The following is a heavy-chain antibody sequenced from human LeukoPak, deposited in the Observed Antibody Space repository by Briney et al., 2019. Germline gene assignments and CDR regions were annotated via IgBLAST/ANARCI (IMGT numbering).Heavy chain of an antibody. J-gene: IGHJ3*02. CDR2: IHYSGST. V-gene: IGHV4-59*01. CDR3: ARDEGRGAFEI. CDR1: GGSISSFY. Sequence: SETLSLTCTVSGGSISSFYWSWIRQPPGKGLEWIGYIHYSGSTNYNTSLKSRVTISVDTSKNQFSLKLSSVTAADAAVYYCARDEGRGAFEIWGQGTMVTVSS.